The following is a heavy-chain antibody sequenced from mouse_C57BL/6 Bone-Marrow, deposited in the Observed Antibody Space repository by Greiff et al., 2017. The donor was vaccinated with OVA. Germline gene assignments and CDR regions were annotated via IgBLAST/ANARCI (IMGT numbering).Heavy chain of an antibody. CDR3: TLLYSSGYVGFAY. CDR2: IDPENGDT. CDR1: GFNIKDDY. D-gene: IGHD3-2*02. V-gene: IGHV14-4*01. J-gene: IGHJ3*01. Sequence: VQLKESGAELVRPGASVKLSCTASGFNIKDDYMNWVKQRPEQGLEWIGWIDPENGDTEYASKFQGKATITADTSSNTAYLQLSSLTSEDTAVYYCTLLYSSGYVGFAYWGQGTLVTVSA.